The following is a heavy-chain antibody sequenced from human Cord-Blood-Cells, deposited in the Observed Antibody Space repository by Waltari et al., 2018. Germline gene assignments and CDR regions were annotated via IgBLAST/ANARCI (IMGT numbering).Heavy chain of an antibody. CDR3: ARTSIVGATRYYYYGMDV. J-gene: IGHJ6*02. CDR1: GYTFTGYY. D-gene: IGHD1-26*01. CDR2: INPNSGGT. V-gene: IGHV1-2*04. Sequence: QVQLVQSGAEVKKPGASVKVSCKASGYTFTGYYMHWVHQAPGQVLEWMGWINPNSGGTTYAQKFQGWVTMTRDTSISTAYMELSRLRSDDTAVYYCARTSIVGATRYYYYGMDVWGQGTTVTVSS.